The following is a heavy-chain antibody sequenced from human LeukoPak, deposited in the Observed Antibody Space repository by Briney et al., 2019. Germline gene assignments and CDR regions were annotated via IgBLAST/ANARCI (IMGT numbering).Heavy chain of an antibody. CDR1: GDSVSSNSAT. CDR2: TYYRSKWYN. CDR3: ARALPRYFDY. D-gene: IGHD2-21*02. Sequence: SQTLSLTCAISGDSVSSNSATWNWIRQSPSRGLEWLGRTYYRSKWYNEYAPSVKGRIAFNPDTSKNQFSLQLDSVTPEDMAVYYCARALPRYFDYWGQGTLVAVSS. J-gene: IGHJ4*02. V-gene: IGHV6-1*01.